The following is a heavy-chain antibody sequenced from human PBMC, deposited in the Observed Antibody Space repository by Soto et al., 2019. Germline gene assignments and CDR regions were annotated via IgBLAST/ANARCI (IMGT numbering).Heavy chain of an antibody. CDR2: ISAYNGNT. V-gene: IGHV1-18*01. Sequence: QVQLVQSGAEVKKPGASVKVSCKASGYTFTSYAISWVRQAPGQGLEWMGWISAYNGNTNYAQKLQGRVTMTTDTSTSTGYMELRSPRSDDTGVYFCARDAPPADYWGQGTLVTVSS. CDR1: GYTFTSYA. CDR3: ARDAPPADY. J-gene: IGHJ4*02.